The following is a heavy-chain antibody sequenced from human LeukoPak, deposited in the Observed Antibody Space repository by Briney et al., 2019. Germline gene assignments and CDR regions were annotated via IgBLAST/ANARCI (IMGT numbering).Heavy chain of an antibody. CDR3: ARIKEYYYDSSGFLRYYGMDV. Sequence: GGSLRLSCAASGFTFSSYSMNWVRQAPGKGLEWVSSISSSSSYIYYADSVKGRFTISRDNAKNSLYLQMNSLRAEDTAVYYCARIKEYYYDSSGFLRYYGMDVWGQGTTVTVSS. D-gene: IGHD3-22*01. CDR2: ISSSSSYI. J-gene: IGHJ6*02. CDR1: GFTFSSYS. V-gene: IGHV3-21*01.